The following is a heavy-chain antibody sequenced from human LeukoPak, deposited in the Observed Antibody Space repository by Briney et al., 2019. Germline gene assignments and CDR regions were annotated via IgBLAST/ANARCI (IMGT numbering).Heavy chain of an antibody. CDR3: ARAPVYYDESRGHLKISNWYLDL. Sequence: GGSLRLSCAASGFTFSAYSMNWVRQAPGKGLEWVSSISSSSIYRHYGDSVKGRFTISRDNAKNSLYLQMNGLRAEDTAVFYCARAPVYYDESRGHLKISNWYLDLWGRGTLVTVSS. CDR2: ISSSSIYR. D-gene: IGHD3-22*01. V-gene: IGHV3-21*01. J-gene: IGHJ2*01. CDR1: GFTFSAYS.